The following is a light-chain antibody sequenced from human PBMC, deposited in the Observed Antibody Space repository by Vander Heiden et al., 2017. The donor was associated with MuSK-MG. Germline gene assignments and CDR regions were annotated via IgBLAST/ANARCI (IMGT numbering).Light chain of an antibody. Sequence: QSALTQPASVSGSPGQSITISCTETSSDVGGYNYVPWYQQHPGKAPKLMIYDVSNRPSGVSNRFSGSKSGNTASLTISGLQAEDEADYYCSSYTSSSTLVFGGGTKLTVL. CDR3: SSYTSSSTLV. CDR2: DVS. J-gene: IGLJ2*01. V-gene: IGLV2-14*01. CDR1: SSDVGGYNY.